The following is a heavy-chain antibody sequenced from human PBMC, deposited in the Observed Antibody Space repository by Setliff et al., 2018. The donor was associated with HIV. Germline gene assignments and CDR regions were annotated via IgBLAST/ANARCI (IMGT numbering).Heavy chain of an antibody. D-gene: IGHD5-12*01. CDR2: IIPNSGGT. CDR3: ARDGGGYNYGGYFQH. CDR1: GYTFTGYF. J-gene: IGHJ1*01. Sequence: ASVKVSCKASGYTFTGYFIHWVRQAPGQGLEWMGRIIPNSGGTNYAQKFQGWVTMTRDTSISTAYMEVSRLRSDDTAVYYCARDGGGYNYGGYFQHWGQGTLVTVSS. V-gene: IGHV1-2*04.